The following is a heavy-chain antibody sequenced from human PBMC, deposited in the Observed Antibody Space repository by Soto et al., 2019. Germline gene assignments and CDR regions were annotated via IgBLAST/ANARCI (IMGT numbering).Heavy chain of an antibody. J-gene: IGHJ6*02. D-gene: IGHD5-18*01. CDR1: GGSVSSGSYY. Sequence: QVQLQESGPGLVKPSETLSLTCTVSGGSVSSGSYYWSWIRQPPGKGLEWIGYIYYSGSTNYNPSLKSGLTIAVDTSKHQFSLKLSSVTAADTAVYYCARDLRYSYGYYYYYYGMDVWGQGTTVTVSS. CDR2: IYYSGST. CDR3: ARDLRYSYGYYYYYYGMDV. V-gene: IGHV4-61*01.